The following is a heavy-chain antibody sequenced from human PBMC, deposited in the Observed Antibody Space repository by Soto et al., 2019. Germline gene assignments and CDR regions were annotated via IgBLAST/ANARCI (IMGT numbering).Heavy chain of an antibody. J-gene: IGHJ6*02. V-gene: IGHV3-33*01. CDR3: AREPYGDYGVYGMDV. Sequence: QVQLVESGGGVVQPGRSLRLSCAASGFTFSSYGMHWVRQAPGKGLEWVAVIWYDGSNKYYADSVKGRFTISRDNSKNTLYLQMYSLRAEDTAVYYCAREPYGDYGVYGMDVWGQGTTVTVSS. CDR1: GFTFSSYG. CDR2: IWYDGSNK. D-gene: IGHD4-17*01.